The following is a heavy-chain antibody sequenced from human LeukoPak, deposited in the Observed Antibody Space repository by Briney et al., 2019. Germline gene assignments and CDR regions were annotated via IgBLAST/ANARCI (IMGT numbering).Heavy chain of an antibody. J-gene: IGHJ5*02. Sequence: ASVEVSCKASGYTFTGYYMHWVRQAPGQGLEWMGWINPNSGGTNYAQKFQGRVTMTRDTSISTAYMELSRLRSDDTAVYYCARDVGGCSGGSCYDWFDPWGQGTLVTVSS. CDR3: ARDVGGCSGGSCYDWFDP. CDR2: INPNSGGT. D-gene: IGHD2-15*01. V-gene: IGHV1-2*02. CDR1: GYTFTGYY.